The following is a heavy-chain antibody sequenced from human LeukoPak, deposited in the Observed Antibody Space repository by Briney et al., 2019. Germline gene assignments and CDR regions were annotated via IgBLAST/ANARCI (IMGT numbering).Heavy chain of an antibody. Sequence: GAPVKVSCKASGGTFSSFATSWVRQAPGQGLEWMGGITPIFGTANYAQKFQGRVTITTDESTSTAYMELNSLRSEDTAVYYCARASRGSYYYYYMDVWGKGTTVTVSS. V-gene: IGHV1-69*05. CDR1: GGTFSSFA. CDR3: ARASRGSYYYYYMDV. J-gene: IGHJ6*03. CDR2: ITPIFGTA. D-gene: IGHD3-16*01.